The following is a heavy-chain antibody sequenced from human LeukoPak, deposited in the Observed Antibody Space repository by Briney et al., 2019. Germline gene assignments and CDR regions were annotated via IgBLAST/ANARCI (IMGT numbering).Heavy chain of an antibody. Sequence: WVRQAPGKGLEWIGSIYYSGSTYYNPSLKSRVTISVDTSKNQFSLKLSSVTAADTAVYYCASIDDYGDYGDFDYWGQGTLVTVSS. J-gene: IGHJ4*02. CDR2: IYYSGST. V-gene: IGHV4-39*07. D-gene: IGHD4-17*01. CDR3: ASIDDYGDYGDFDY.